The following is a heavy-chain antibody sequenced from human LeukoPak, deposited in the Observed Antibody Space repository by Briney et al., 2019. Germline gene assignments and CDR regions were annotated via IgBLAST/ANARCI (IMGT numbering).Heavy chain of an antibody. Sequence: GGSLRLSCAASGFTFDDYAMHWVRQAPGKGLEWVAVISYDGSNKYYADSVKGRFTISRDNSKNTLYLQMNSLRAEDTAVYYCARERFYGASRAFDIWGQGTMVTVSS. CDR2: ISYDGSNK. D-gene: IGHD4-17*01. V-gene: IGHV3-30-3*01. CDR1: GFTFDDYA. J-gene: IGHJ3*02. CDR3: ARERFYGASRAFDI.